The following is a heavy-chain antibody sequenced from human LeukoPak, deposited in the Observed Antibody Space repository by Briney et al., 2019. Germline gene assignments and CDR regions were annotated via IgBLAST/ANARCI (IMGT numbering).Heavy chain of an antibody. CDR1: DFTLSPYW. CDR2: IDSDGGDK. J-gene: IGHJ4*02. Sequence: PGGSLRLSCAASDFTLSPYWMTWLRQAPGRGLEWVANIDSDGGDKYYGDSVKGRFSISRDNAETSLFLQMNNLRVEDSAVYDCARGGSGSSKYWVFWGQGTLVTVSS. V-gene: IGHV3-7*01. D-gene: IGHD2-2*01. CDR3: ARGGSGSSKYWVF.